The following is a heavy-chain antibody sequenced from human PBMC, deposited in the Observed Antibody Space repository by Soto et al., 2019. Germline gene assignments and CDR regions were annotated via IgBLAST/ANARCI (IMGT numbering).Heavy chain of an antibody. CDR2: INHSGST. V-gene: IGHV4-34*01. Sequence: QVQLQQWGAGLLKPSETLSLTCAVYGGSFSGYYWSWIRQPPGKGLEWIGEINHSGSTNYNPSLKSRVTISVDTSKNQFSLKLSSVTAADTAVYYCARGPRSGWYVRYFQHWGQGTLVTVSS. J-gene: IGHJ1*01. CDR3: ARGPRSGWYVRYFQH. D-gene: IGHD6-19*01. CDR1: GGSFSGYY.